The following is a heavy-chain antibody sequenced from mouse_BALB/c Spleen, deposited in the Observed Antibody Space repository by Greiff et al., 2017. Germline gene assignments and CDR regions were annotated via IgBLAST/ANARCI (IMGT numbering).Heavy chain of an antibody. CDR2: INSNGGST. V-gene: IGHV5-6-3*01. D-gene: IGHD1-1*01. CDR3: ARDYYGSHDD. Sequence: EVHLVESGGGLVQPGGSRKLSCAASGFTFSSFGMHWVRQAPEKGLELVATINSNGGSTYYPDSVKGRFTISRDNAKNTLYLQMSSLKSEDTAMYYCARDYYGSHDDWGQGTTLTVSS. CDR1: GFTFSSFG. J-gene: IGHJ2*01.